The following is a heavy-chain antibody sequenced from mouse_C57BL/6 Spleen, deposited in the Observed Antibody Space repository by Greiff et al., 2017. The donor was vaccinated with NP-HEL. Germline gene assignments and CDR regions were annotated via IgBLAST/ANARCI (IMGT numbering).Heavy chain of an antibody. J-gene: IGHJ3*01. V-gene: IGHV3-6*01. Sequence: EVKLQESGPGLVKPSQSLSLTCSVTGYSITSGYYWNWIRQFPGNKLEWMGYISYDGSNNYNPSLKNRISITRDTSKNQFFLKLNSVTTEDTATYYCARDTGEDWFAYWGQGTLVTVSA. CDR1: GYSITSGYY. D-gene: IGHD4-1*01. CDR2: ISYDGSN. CDR3: ARDTGEDWFAY.